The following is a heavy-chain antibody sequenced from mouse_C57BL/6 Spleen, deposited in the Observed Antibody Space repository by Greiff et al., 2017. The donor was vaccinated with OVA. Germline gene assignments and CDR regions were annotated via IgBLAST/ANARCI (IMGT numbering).Heavy chain of an antibody. CDR2: INPSSGYT. CDR1: GYTFTSYW. Sequence: VQLQKSGAELAKPGASVKLSCKASGYTFTSYWMHWVKQRPGQGLEWIGYINPSSGYTKYNQKFKDKATLTADKSSSTAYMQLSSLTYEDSAVYYCATPVYYDYGPFAYWGQGTLVTVSA. J-gene: IGHJ3*01. V-gene: IGHV1-7*01. D-gene: IGHD2-4*01. CDR3: ATPVYYDYGPFAY.